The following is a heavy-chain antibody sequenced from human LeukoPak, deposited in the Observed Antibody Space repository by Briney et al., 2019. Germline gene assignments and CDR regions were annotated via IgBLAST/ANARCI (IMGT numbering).Heavy chain of an antibody. V-gene: IGHV1-2*02. CDR2: INPNSGGT. CDR3: ASTLAARPKEYYFDY. D-gene: IGHD6-6*01. J-gene: IGHJ4*02. CDR1: GYTFTVYY. Sequence: ASVKVSCKASGYTFTVYYMHWVRQAPGQGLEWMGWINPNSGGTNYAQKFQGRVTMTRDTSISTAYMELSRLRSDDTAVYYCASTLAARPKEYYFDYWGQGTLVTVSS.